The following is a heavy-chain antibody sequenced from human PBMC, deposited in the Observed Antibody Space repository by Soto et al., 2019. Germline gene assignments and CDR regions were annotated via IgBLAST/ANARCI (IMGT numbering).Heavy chain of an antibody. CDR3: ARDWFRTSYSRRWYGPNWFDP. Sequence: ASVKVSCKASGYTFTSYGISWVRQAPGQGLEWMGWISAYNGNTNYAQKLQGRVTMTTDTSTSTAYMELRSLRSDDTAVYYCARDWFRTSYSRRWYGPNWFDPWGQGTLVTVSS. V-gene: IGHV1-18*01. CDR1: GYTFTSYG. J-gene: IGHJ5*02. CDR2: ISAYNGNT. D-gene: IGHD6-13*01.